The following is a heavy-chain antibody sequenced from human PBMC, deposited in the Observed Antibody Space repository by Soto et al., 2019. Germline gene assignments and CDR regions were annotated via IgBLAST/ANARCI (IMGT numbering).Heavy chain of an antibody. CDR1: GFTFISYA. V-gene: IGHV3-30-3*01. CDR3: ARDGSAMVTRQYYYYGMDV. D-gene: IGHD5-18*01. Sequence: GGSLRLSCAASGFTFISYAMHWVRQAPGKGLEWVAVISYDGSNKYYADSVKGRFTISRDNSKNTLYLQMNSLRAEDTAVYYCARDGSAMVTRQYYYYGMDVWGQGTTVTVSS. J-gene: IGHJ6*02. CDR2: ISYDGSNK.